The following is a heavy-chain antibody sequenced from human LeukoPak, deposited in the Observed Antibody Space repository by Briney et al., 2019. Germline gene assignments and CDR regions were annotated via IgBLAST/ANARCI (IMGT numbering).Heavy chain of an antibody. CDR1: GGSISSGGYS. CDR2: IYHSGST. D-gene: IGHD6-19*01. CDR3: AGQYSSGWYGGYYFDY. J-gene: IGHJ4*02. V-gene: IGHV4-30-2*01. Sequence: SETLSLTCAVSGGSISSGGYSWSWIRQPPGKGLEWIGYIYHSGSTYYNPSLKSRVTISVDRSKNQFSLKLSSVTAADTAVYYCAGQYSSGWYGGYYFDYWGQGTLVTVSS.